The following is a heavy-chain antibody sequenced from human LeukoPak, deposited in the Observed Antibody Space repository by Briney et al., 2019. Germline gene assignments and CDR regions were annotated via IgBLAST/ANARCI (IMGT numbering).Heavy chain of an antibody. CDR3: ARVVRARDYGACGY. CDR2: ITTNRSHT. CDR1: GYTFTSYY. D-gene: IGHD4-17*01. Sequence: ASVKLSCKASGYTFTSYYMHWVRQAPGQGLEWMGWITTNRSHTNYAHNLKGRVTMTRDTSNNTPYMEMSRLRSDDTAVYYFARVVRARDYGACGYWGQGTLVTVSS. J-gene: IGHJ4*02. V-gene: IGHV1-2*02.